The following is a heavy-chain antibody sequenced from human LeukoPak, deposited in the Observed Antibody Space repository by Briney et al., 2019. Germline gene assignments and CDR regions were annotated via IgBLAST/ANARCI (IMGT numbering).Heavy chain of an antibody. D-gene: IGHD6-19*01. CDR1: GFMFRSYA. CDR2: ISSNGGST. CDR3: ARGARKQWLVRYFYMDV. V-gene: IGHV3-64*01. Sequence: GGSLRLSCAASGFMFRSYAMHWVRQAPGKGLEYVSAISSNGGSTYYANSVKGRFTISRDNSKNTLYLQMGSLRAEDMAVYYCARGARKQWLVRYFYMDVWGKGTTVTVSS. J-gene: IGHJ6*03.